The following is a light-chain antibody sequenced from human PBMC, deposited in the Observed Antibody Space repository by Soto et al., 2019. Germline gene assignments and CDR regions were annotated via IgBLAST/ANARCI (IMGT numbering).Light chain of an antibody. V-gene: IGLV2-14*03. J-gene: IGLJ1*01. CDR1: SSDVGGYNY. Sequence: QSVLTQPASVSGSPGQSITISCTGTSSDVGGYNYVSWYQHHPGKAPKLLIYDVSNRPSGVSNRFSGSKSDNTASPTISGLQPEDEADYYCSSYTTSNTRQIVFGTGTKVTV. CDR3: SSYTTSNTRQIV. CDR2: DVS.